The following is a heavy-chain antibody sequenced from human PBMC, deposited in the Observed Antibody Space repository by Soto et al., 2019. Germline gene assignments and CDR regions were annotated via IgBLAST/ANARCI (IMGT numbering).Heavy chain of an antibody. V-gene: IGHV4-39*01. D-gene: IGHD2-21*02. CDR1: GDCISSTSYC. CDR2: IYYSGRT. J-gene: IGHJ4*02. CDR3: ARQRTSVVTQAYFGV. Sequence: SDTLSLTCTVTGDCISSTSYCWVWIRQPPGKGLEWIGSIYYSGRTYNNPSHRSRVSMSIDTSKDQFSLKLKSVTAADTALYFCARQRTSVVTQAYFGVWGPGSLVTVSS.